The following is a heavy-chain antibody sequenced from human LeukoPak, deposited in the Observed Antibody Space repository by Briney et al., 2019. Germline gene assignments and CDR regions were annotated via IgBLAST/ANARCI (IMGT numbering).Heavy chain of an antibody. Sequence: PSQTLSLTCTVSGGSISSGSYYWSWIRQPAGKGLEWIGRIYTNGSTNYNPSLKSRVTISVDTSKNQSSLKLSSVTAADTAVYYCARAGYSSSWYVNRDPGSLYYFDYWGQGTLVTVSS. V-gene: IGHV4-61*02. CDR1: GGSISSGSYY. D-gene: IGHD6-13*01. J-gene: IGHJ4*02. CDR3: ARAGYSSSWYVNRDPGSLYYFDY. CDR2: IYTNGST.